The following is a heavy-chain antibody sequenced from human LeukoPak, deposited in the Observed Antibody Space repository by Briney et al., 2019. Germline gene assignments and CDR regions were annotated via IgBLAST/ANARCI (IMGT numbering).Heavy chain of an antibody. CDR2: IIPILGIA. Sequence: ASVKVSCKASGGTFSSYAISWVRQAPGQGLEWMGRIIPILGIANYAQKFQGRVTITADKSTSTAYMELSSLRSGDTAVYYCARYCSGGSCFTSSLWFDPWGQGTLVTVSS. D-gene: IGHD2-15*01. CDR1: GGTFSSYA. J-gene: IGHJ5*02. V-gene: IGHV1-69*04. CDR3: ARYCSGGSCFTSSLWFDP.